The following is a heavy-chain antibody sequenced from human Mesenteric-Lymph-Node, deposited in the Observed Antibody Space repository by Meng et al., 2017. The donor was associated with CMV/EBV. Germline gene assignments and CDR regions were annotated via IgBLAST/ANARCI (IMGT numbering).Heavy chain of an antibody. CDR2: ISNSGGTI. CDR1: GFTFSDYY. J-gene: IGHJ5*01. Sequence: SGFTFSDYYMSWIRQAPGKGLEWVSYISNSGGTIYYADSVKGRFTISRDNSKNTLYLQVNSLRVDDTAVYYCAKSGSRGVIITAIDSWGQGTLVTVSS. CDR3: AKSGSRGVIITAIDS. D-gene: IGHD3-10*01. V-gene: IGHV3-11*01.